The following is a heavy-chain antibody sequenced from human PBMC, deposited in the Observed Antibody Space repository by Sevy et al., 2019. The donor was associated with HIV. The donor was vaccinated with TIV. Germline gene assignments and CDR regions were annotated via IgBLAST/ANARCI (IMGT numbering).Heavy chain of an antibody. CDR2: ISAYNGNT. Sequence: ASVKVSCKASGYTFTSYGISWVRQAPGQGLEWMGWISAYNGNTNYAQKLQGRVTMTTDTSTSTAYMELRSLRSDETAVYYCARGPYSGSYHDAFDIWGQGTMVTVSS. J-gene: IGHJ3*02. CDR1: GYTFTSYG. D-gene: IGHD1-26*01. V-gene: IGHV1-18*01. CDR3: ARGPYSGSYHDAFDI.